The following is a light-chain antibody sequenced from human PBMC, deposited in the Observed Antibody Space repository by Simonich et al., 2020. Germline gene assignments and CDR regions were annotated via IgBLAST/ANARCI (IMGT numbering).Light chain of an antibody. V-gene: IGLV2-14*03. CDR1: SSDVGGYNY. CDR3: SSYTSSSLVV. Sequence: QSALTQPASVSGSPGQSITISCTGTSSDVGGYNYVSWYQQHPGKAPKLMIYDVRNRPAGVSNRFAGSKSGNTASLTISGLQAEDEADYYCSSYTSSSLVVFGGGTKLTVL. J-gene: IGLJ2*01. CDR2: DVR.